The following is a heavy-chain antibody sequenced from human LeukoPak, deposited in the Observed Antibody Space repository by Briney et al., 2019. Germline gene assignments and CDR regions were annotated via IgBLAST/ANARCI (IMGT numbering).Heavy chain of an antibody. Sequence: GGSLRLSCAASGFTFSSHWMSWVRQATGKALEWVAKISQDGSEKYYGDSVKRRFTISRDNAKNSLYLQMNSLRAEDTVVYYCARDHFEPGVILDYWGEGNLVTVSS. D-gene: IGHD3-9*01. CDR1: GFTFSSHW. J-gene: IGHJ4*02. V-gene: IGHV3-7*05. CDR2: ISQDGSEK. CDR3: ARDHFEPGVILDY.